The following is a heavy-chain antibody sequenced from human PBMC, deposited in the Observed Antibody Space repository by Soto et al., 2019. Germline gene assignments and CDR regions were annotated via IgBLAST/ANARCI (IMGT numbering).Heavy chain of an antibody. CDR3: AKEAGYSSGWYRYYGMDV. CDR1: GFTFSSYA. CDR2: ISGSGGST. J-gene: IGHJ6*02. V-gene: IGHV3-23*01. D-gene: IGHD6-19*01. Sequence: EVQLLESGGGLVQPGGSLRLSCAASGFTFSSYAMSWVRQAPGKGLEWVSDISGSGGSTYNPDSVKGRFTISRHDSNNQLYLLMNSLRAEDPAVYYCAKEAGYSSGWYRYYGMDVWGQGTTVTVSS.